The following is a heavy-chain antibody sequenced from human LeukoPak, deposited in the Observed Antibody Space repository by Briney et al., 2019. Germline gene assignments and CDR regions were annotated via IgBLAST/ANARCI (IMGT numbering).Heavy chain of an antibody. CDR2: LNSDGSSI. CDR1: GFTFSGFW. CDR3: ASVVGGYYPPVDAFDL. V-gene: IGHV3-74*01. Sequence: PGGSLRLSCAASGFTFSGFWMHWVRQPRENGLLLVSSLNSDGSSISYADSVKGRFTISRDNAKKTLYLQMNSLRAEDTAVYYCASVVGGYYPPVDAFDLWGQGTMVTVSS. D-gene: IGHD3-3*01. J-gene: IGHJ3*01.